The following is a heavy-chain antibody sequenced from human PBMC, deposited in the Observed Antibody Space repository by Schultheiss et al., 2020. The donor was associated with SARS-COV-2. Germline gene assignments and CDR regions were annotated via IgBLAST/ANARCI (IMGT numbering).Heavy chain of an antibody. Sequence: ASVKVSCKASGYTFTSYGISWVRQAPGQGLEWMGWINPNSGGTNYAQKFQGRVTMTRDTSISTAYMELSRLRSDDTAVYYCARGPLDWLIGFDYWGQGILVTVSS. CDR2: INPNSGGT. CDR1: GYTFTSYG. V-gene: IGHV1-2*02. J-gene: IGHJ4*02. D-gene: IGHD3-9*01. CDR3: ARGPLDWLIGFDY.